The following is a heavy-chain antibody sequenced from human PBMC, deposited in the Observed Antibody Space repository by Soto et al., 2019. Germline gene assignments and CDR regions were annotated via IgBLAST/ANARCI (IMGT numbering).Heavy chain of an antibody. CDR3: ARGLSYFDWLL. Sequence: PSETLSLTCAVYGGSFSGYYWSWIRQPPGKGLEWIGEINHSGSTNYNPSLKSRVTISVDTSKNQFSLKLSSVTAADTAVYYCARGLSYFDWLLRGQGTLVTVSS. D-gene: IGHD3-9*01. J-gene: IGHJ4*02. CDR1: GGSFSGYY. V-gene: IGHV4-34*01. CDR2: INHSGST.